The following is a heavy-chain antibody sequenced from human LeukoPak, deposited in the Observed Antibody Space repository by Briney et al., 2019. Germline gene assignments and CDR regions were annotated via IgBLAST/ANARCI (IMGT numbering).Heavy chain of an antibody. CDR1: GGSISSSSYY. D-gene: IGHD1-7*01. V-gene: IGHV4-39*07. Sequence: SETLSLTCSVSGGSISSSSYYWGWIRQPPGKGLEWIGSIYYSGSTYYNPSLKSRVTISVDTSKNQFSLKLSSVTAADTAVYYCARLYGNYQNYFDYWGQGTLVTVSS. CDR2: IYYSGST. CDR3: ARLYGNYQNYFDY. J-gene: IGHJ4*02.